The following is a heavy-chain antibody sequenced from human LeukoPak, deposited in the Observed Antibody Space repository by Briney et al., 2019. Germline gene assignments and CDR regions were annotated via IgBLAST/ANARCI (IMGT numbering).Heavy chain of an antibody. D-gene: IGHD3-10*01. CDR1: GGSISYFY. Sequence: SETLSLTCTVSGGSISYFYWSWIRQPAGKGLEWIGRIYTSGSTNYNPSLKSRVTMSIDTSKNQFSLKLSFVTAADTAVYYCARDSGTTGEVKFDPWGQGTLVTVSS. CDR3: ARDSGTTGEVKFDP. J-gene: IGHJ5*02. V-gene: IGHV4-4*07. CDR2: IYTSGST.